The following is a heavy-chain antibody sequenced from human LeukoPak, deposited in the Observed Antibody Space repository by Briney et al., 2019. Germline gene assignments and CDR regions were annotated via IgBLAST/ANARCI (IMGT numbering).Heavy chain of an antibody. CDR2: INPNSGGT. V-gene: IGHV1-2*02. CDR1: GYTFTGYY. D-gene: IGHD2-8*01. J-gene: IGHJ4*02. Sequence: ASVKVSCKASGYTFTGYYMHWVRQAPGQGFEWMGWINPNSGGTKYAQKFQGRVTTTRDTSISTAYMDLSSLRSDDTAVYYCARDLSNLIGGYFDYWGQGTLVTVSS. CDR3: ARDLSNLIGGYFDY.